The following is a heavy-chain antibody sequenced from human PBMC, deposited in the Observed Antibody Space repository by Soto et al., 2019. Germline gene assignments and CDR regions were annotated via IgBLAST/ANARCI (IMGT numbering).Heavy chain of an antibody. V-gene: IGHV3-49*03. J-gene: IGHJ5*02. CDR2: IRSKAYGGTT. CDR3: TREPEFFGVASNWFDP. Sequence: PGGSLRLSCTASGFTFGDYAMSWFRQAPGKGLEWVGFIRSKAYGGTTEYAASVKGRFTISRDDSKSIAYLQMNSLKTEDTAVYYCTREPEFFGVASNWFDPWGQGTLVTVSS. D-gene: IGHD3-3*01. CDR1: GFTFGDYA.